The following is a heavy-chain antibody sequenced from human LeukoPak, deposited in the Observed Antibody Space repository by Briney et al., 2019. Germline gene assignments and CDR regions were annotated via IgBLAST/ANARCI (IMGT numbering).Heavy chain of an antibody. V-gene: IGHV4-4*07. D-gene: IGHD6-6*01. CDR2: IYTSGST. CDR3: AREYSSSSGKALDY. CDR1: SGSLGSYY. J-gene: IGHJ4*02. Sequence: PSETLSLTCTVSSGSLGSYYWNWLRQPAGKGLEWIGHIYTSGSTNYNPSLKSRVTMSVDTSKNQFSLKLNSVTAPGTAFYYCAREYSSSSGKALDYWGQGTLVTVSS.